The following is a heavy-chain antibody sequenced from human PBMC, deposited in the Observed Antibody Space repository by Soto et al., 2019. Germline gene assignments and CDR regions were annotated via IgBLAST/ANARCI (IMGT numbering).Heavy chain of an antibody. D-gene: IGHD3-3*01. CDR3: ARSSGFLEWLPKPWYMAV. V-gene: IGHV3-11*01. Sequence: PGGSLRLSCAASGFTFSDYYMSWIRQAPGKGLEWVSYISSSGSTIYYADSVKGRLTISRDNAKNSLYLQMNSLRAEDTAVYYCARSSGFLEWLPKPWYMAVWGKGTTVTVSS. J-gene: IGHJ6*03. CDR1: GFTFSDYY. CDR2: ISSSGSTI.